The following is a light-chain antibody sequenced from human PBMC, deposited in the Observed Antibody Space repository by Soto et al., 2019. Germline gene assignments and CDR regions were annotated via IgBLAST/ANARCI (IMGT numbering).Light chain of an antibody. Sequence: EIVLTQSPATLSLSPGDRATLSCRASQSVNYLAWYQQKPGQAPRLLIYDASSRATGIPARFSGSGSGTDFTLTISSLEPEDFAVYYCQQRGTWPPLTFGGGTKVEIK. CDR3: QQRGTWPPLT. CDR1: QSVNY. J-gene: IGKJ4*01. V-gene: IGKV3-11*01. CDR2: DAS.